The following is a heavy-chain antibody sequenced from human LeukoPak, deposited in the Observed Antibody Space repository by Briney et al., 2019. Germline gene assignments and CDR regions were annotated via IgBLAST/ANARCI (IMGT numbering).Heavy chain of an antibody. J-gene: IGHJ4*02. Sequence: PGGSLRLSCAASGFTFDDYAMHWVRQAPGKGLEWVSGISWNSGSIGYADSVKGRFTISRDNAKNSLYLQMNSLRAEDTAVYYCARDSRWVLSVTADYWGQGTLVTVSS. V-gene: IGHV3-9*01. D-gene: IGHD4-11*01. CDR2: ISWNSGSI. CDR3: ARDSRWVLSVTADY. CDR1: GFTFDDYA.